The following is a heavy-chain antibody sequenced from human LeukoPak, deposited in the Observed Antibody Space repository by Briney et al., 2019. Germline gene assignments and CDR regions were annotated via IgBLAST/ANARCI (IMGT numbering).Heavy chain of an antibody. Sequence: ASLKVSCKASGYTFTSYGISWVRQAPGQGLEWMGWISAYNGNTNYAQKLQGTVTMTRDTSISTTYMELKRLISEDTPVYYCARGRQWLVGGDWFDPWGQGTLVTVSS. V-gene: IGHV1-18*01. J-gene: IGHJ5*02. D-gene: IGHD6-19*01. CDR2: ISAYNGNT. CDR1: GYTFTSYG. CDR3: ARGRQWLVGGDWFDP.